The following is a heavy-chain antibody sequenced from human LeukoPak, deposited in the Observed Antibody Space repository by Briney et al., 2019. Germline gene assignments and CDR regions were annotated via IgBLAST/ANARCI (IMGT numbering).Heavy chain of an antibody. CDR2: ISGSGGST. D-gene: IGHD3-10*01. J-gene: IGHJ4*02. CDR3: AKLPESLLWLGELLN. CDR1: GFTFSTYW. V-gene: IGHV3-23*01. Sequence: GGSLRLSCAGSGFTFSTYWMSWVRQAPGKGLEWVSAISGSGGSTYYADSVKGRFTISRDNSKNTLYLQMNSLRAEDTAVYYCAKLPESLLWLGELLNWGQGTLVTVSS.